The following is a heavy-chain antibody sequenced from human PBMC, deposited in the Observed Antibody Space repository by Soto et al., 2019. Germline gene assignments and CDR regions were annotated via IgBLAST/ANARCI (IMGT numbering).Heavy chain of an antibody. D-gene: IGHD6-13*01. Sequence: PGESLKISCKGSGYSFTSYWTSWVRRMPGKGLEWMGRIDPSDSYTNYSPSFQGHVTISADKSISTAYLQWSSLKASDTAMYYCARLLVSSSWPFDPWGQGTLVTVSS. CDR1: GYSFTSYW. CDR3: ARLLVSSSWPFDP. J-gene: IGHJ5*02. CDR2: IDPSDSYT. V-gene: IGHV5-10-1*01.